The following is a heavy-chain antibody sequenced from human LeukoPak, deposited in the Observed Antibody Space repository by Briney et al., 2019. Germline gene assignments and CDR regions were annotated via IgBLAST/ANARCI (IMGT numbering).Heavy chain of an antibody. J-gene: IGHJ5*02. CDR3: ARGIGYCTNGVCYTWFDT. Sequence: SETLSLTCAVYGGSFSGYYWSWIRQPPGKVLEWIGEINHSGSTNYNQSLKSRVTISVDTSKNQSSLKLSSVTAADTAVYYCARGIGYCTNGVCYTWFDTWGQGTLVTVSS. CDR2: INHSGST. CDR1: GGSFSGYY. D-gene: IGHD2-8*01. V-gene: IGHV4-34*01.